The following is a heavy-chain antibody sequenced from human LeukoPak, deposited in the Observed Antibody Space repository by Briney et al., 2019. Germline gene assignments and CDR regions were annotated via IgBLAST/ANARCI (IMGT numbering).Heavy chain of an antibody. J-gene: IGHJ4*02. CDR3: ASGGPVVGATKDTDY. V-gene: IGHV4-34*01. CDR1: GGSFSGYY. D-gene: IGHD1-26*01. Sequence: TSSETLSLTCAVYGGSFSGYYWSWIRQPPGKGLEWIGEINHSGSTNYNPSLKSRVTISVDTSKNQFSLKLSSVTAADTAVYYCASGGPVVGATKDTDYWGQGTLVTVSS. CDR2: INHSGST.